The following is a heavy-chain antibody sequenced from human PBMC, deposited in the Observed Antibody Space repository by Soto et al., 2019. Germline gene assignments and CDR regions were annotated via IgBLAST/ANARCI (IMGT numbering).Heavy chain of an antibody. CDR3: ARDPAHVPSSSVWYGTMDY. J-gene: IGHJ4*02. D-gene: IGHD6-19*01. CDR2: INPSGGST. Sequence: ASVKVSCNASGYIFTTYQMHWVRQAPGQGLEWMGIINPSGGSTSYAQKFQGRVTMTRDTSTSTVYMELSSLRSEDTAVYYCARDPAHVPSSSVWYGTMDYWGQGTLVTVSS. V-gene: IGHV1-46*01. CDR1: GYIFTTYQ.